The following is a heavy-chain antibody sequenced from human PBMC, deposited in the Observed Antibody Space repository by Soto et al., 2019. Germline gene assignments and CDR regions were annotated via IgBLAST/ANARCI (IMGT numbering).Heavy chain of an antibody. J-gene: IGHJ6*02. CDR2: IFSNDEK. Sequence: KSGPTLVNPTETLTLTCTVSGFSLSNARMGVSWIRQPPGKALEWLAHIFSNDEKSYSTSLKSRLTISKDTSKSQVVLTMTNMDPVDTATYYCARITIFGVVIGYYYGMDVWGQGTTVTVSS. D-gene: IGHD3-3*01. V-gene: IGHV2-26*01. CDR3: ARITIFGVVIGYYYGMDV. CDR1: GFSLSNARMG.